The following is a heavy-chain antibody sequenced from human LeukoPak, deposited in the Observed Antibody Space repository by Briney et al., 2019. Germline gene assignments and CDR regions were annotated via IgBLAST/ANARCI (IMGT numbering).Heavy chain of an antibody. CDR1: GFTVSSNY. J-gene: IGHJ4*02. D-gene: IGHD6-13*01. CDR3: ASGISSSWYSFDY. CDR2: IYSGGST. Sequence: TGGSLRLSCAASGFTVSSNYMSWVRQAPGKGLEWVSVIYSGGSTYYADSVKGRFTISRDNCKNTLYLQMNSLRAEDTAVYYCASGISSSWYSFDYWGQGTLVTVSS. V-gene: IGHV3-53*01.